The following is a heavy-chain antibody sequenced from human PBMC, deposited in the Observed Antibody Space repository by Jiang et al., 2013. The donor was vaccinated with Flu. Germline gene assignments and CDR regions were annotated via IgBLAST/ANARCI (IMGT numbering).Heavy chain of an antibody. CDR2: IYPGDSDT. CDR1: GYSFTNNW. V-gene: IGHV5-51*01. CDR3: GRQRDTTSWYGLDH. D-gene: IGHD6-13*01. Sequence: PGESLKISCKGSGYSFTNNWIAWVRQMPGKGLEWMGIIYPGDSDTRYSPSFQGQVTISADKSINTAYLQWSSLKASDTTMYYCGRQRDTTSWYGLDHWGQGTLVTVSS. J-gene: IGHJ4*02.